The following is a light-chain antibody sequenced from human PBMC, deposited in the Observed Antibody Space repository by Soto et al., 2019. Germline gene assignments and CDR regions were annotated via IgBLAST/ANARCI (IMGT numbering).Light chain of an antibody. Sequence: QSALTQPASVSVSPGQSVTSSCTGPRSDIGDSNFISWYQHSPGKATRLLIYEVNNRPSGVSKRFSGSKAGNTASLTISGLLDDDEADYFCASFRSGTILVFGSGTKVTVL. CDR3: ASFRSGTILV. CDR2: EVN. CDR1: RSDIGDSNF. J-gene: IGLJ1*01. V-gene: IGLV2-14*01.